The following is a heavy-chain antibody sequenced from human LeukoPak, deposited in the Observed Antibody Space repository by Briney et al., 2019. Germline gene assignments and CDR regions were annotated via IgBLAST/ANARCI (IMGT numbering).Heavy chain of an antibody. J-gene: IGHJ4*02. CDR3: ATSKMVRGVIGDY. V-gene: IGHV1-18*01. CDR2: ISAYNGNT. Sequence: ASVKVSCKACVYTFTSNCISWVGQAPGQGLEWMGWISAYNGNTNYAQKLQGRVTMTTDTSTSTAYMELRSLRSDDTAVYYYATSKMVRGVIGDYWGQGTLVTVSS. CDR1: VYTFTSNC. D-gene: IGHD3-10*01.